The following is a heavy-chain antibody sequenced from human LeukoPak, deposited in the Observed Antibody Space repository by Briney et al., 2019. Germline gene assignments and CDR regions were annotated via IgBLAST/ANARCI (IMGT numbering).Heavy chain of an antibody. D-gene: IGHD2-2*01. CDR1: GFTFSSYA. CDR2: ISGSGGST. J-gene: IGHJ6*03. CDR3: AKEERDIVVVPAAMPLYYYYYYYMDV. Sequence: GGSLRLSCAASGFTFSSYAMSWVRQAPGKGLEWVSAISGSGGSTYYADSVKGGFTISRDNSKNTLYLQMNSLRAEDTAVYYCAKEERDIVVVPAAMPLYYYYYYYMDVWGKGTTDTVSS. V-gene: IGHV3-23*01.